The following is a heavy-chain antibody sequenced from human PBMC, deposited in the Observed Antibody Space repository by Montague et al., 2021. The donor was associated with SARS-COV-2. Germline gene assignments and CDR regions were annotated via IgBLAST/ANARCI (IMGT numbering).Heavy chain of an antibody. D-gene: IGHD3-10*01. Sequence: SLRLSCAASGFTFSRHEVNWVRQAPGKGLEWVSYITSDGGIIYYADFVEGQSTISRDNAKNSLYLHMNSLRVGDTAVYYCATLARGLFDHGMDVWGQGTTVTVSS. V-gene: IGHV3-48*03. CDR1: GFTFSRHE. CDR3: ATLARGLFDHGMDV. J-gene: IGHJ6*02. CDR2: ITSDGGII.